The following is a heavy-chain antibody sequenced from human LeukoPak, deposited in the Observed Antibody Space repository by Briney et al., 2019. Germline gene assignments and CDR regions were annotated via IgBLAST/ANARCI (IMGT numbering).Heavy chain of an antibody. CDR1: GFTFSGNG. V-gene: IGHV3-33*01. Sequence: GGSLRLSCAASGFTFSGNGTHWVRQAPGQGLEWVAIIWYDGSNKFYADSVKGRFTISRGNSRNTLYLQMSSLRAEDTAVYYCARGSATVTTEPDYWGQGTLVTVSS. D-gene: IGHD4-17*01. CDR2: IWYDGSNK. J-gene: IGHJ4*02. CDR3: ARGSATVTTEPDY.